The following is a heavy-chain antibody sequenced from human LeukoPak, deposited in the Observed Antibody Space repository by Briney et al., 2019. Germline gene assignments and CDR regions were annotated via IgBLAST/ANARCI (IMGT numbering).Heavy chain of an antibody. CDR1: GYTFTGYY. V-gene: IGHV1-8*02. D-gene: IGHD6-13*01. CDR2: MNPNSGNT. CDR3: ARGGVFDDAFDI. J-gene: IGHJ3*02. Sequence: ASVKVSCQASGYTFTGYYMHWVRQAPGQGLEWMGWMNPNSGNTGYAQKFQGRVTMTRNTSISTAYMELSRLRSDDTAVYYCARGGVFDDAFDIWGQGTMVTVSS.